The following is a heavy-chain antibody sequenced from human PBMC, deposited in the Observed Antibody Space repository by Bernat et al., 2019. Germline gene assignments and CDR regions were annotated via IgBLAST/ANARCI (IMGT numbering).Heavy chain of an antibody. CDR1: DFTFMTNG. V-gene: IGHV1-18*01. Sequence: LLVQSGAEVKKPGASVRVSCQASDFTFMTNGISWVRLAPGQGLEWMGWINGHNGDTKYAERFLGRVTMTTDRSTSTVYMELRSLTADDTAVYYCARDRRGGGAGAAWWNKWFDPWGQGTLVTVSS. D-gene: IGHD3-16*01. J-gene: IGHJ5*02. CDR3: ARDRRGGGAGAAWWNKWFDP. CDR2: INGHNGDT.